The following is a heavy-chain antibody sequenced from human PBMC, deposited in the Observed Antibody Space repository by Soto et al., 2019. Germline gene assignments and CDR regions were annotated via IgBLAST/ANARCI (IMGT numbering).Heavy chain of an antibody. CDR1: GFTVSSNY. Sequence: GGSLRLSCAASGFTVSSNYMSWVRQAPGKGLEWVSVIYSGGSTYYADSVKGRFTISRDNSKNTLYLQMNSLRAEDTAVYYCARKGYSSSWLYFDYWGQGTLVTVSS. D-gene: IGHD6-13*01. J-gene: IGHJ4*02. CDR2: IYSGGST. CDR3: ARKGYSSSWLYFDY. V-gene: IGHV3-53*01.